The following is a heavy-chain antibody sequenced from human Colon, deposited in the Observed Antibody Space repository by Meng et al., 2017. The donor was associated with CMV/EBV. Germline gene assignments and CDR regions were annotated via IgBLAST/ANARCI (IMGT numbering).Heavy chain of an antibody. CDR1: GFAFSESG. J-gene: IGHJ4*02. D-gene: IGHD4-11*01. V-gene: IGHV3-9*01. CDR2: ITWTSGST. CDR3: AKDLSNYASLPMDF. Sequence: GGSLRLSCVASGFAFSESGMHWIRQSPGKGLEWVAGITWTSGSTGYADSVRGRFTISRDNAKSSLYLEMNSLRLEDTALYYCAKDLSNYASLPMDFWGQGTPVTVSS.